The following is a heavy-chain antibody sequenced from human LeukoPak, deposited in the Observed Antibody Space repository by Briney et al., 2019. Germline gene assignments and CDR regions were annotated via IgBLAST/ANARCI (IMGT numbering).Heavy chain of an antibody. D-gene: IGHD3-22*01. CDR3: ARRRDSSGYYEDY. V-gene: IGHV4-38-2*02. Sequence: SETLSLTCTVSGYSISSGYYWGWIRQPPGKGLEWIGSIYHSGSTYYNPSLKSRVTISVDTSKNQFSLKLSSVTAADTAVYYCARRRDSSGYYEDYWGQGTLVTVSS. CDR2: IYHSGST. CDR1: GYSISSGYY. J-gene: IGHJ4*02.